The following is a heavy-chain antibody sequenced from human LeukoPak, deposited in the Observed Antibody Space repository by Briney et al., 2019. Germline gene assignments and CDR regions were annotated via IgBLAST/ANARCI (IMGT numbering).Heavy chain of an antibody. CDR1: GFTFSSYE. CDR2: ISWNSGSI. V-gene: IGHV3-9*01. D-gene: IGHD4-23*01. J-gene: IGHJ4*02. CDR3: AKAGGNSAFDY. Sequence: PGGSLRLSCEASGFTFSSYEMNWVRQAPGKGLEWVSGISWNSGSIGYADSVKGRFTISRDNAKNSLYLQMNSLRAEDTALYYCAKAGGNSAFDYWGQGTLVTVSS.